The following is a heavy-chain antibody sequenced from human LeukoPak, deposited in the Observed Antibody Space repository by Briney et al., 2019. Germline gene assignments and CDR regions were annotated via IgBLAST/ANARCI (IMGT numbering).Heavy chain of an antibody. J-gene: IGHJ4*02. CDR1: GFTFSSYA. Sequence: AGGSLRLSCAASGFTFSSYAMSWVRQAPGKGLEWVSAISGSGGSTYYADSVKGRFTISRDNAQNSLFLQLNSLRVEDTAVYYCAGGSGFVIDCWGQGTLVTVSS. CDR2: ISGSGGST. CDR3: AGGSGFVIDC. V-gene: IGHV3-23*01. D-gene: IGHD5-12*01.